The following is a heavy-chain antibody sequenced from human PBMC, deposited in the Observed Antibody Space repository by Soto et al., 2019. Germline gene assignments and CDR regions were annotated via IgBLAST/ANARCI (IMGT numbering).Heavy chain of an antibody. Sequence: PSQTLSLTCAISGDSVSSNSAAWNWIRQSPSRGLEWLGRTYYRSKWYNDYAVSVKSRITINPDTSKNQFSLQLNSVTPEDTAVYYCARDLVAAAGGEYYYYGMDVWGQGTTVTVSS. D-gene: IGHD6-13*01. CDR3: ARDLVAAAGGEYYYYGMDV. CDR1: GDSVSSNSAA. V-gene: IGHV6-1*01. J-gene: IGHJ6*02. CDR2: TYYRSKWYN.